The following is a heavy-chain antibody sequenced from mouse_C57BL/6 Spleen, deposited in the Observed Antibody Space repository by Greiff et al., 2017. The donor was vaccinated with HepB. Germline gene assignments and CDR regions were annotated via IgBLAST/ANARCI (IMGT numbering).Heavy chain of an antibody. J-gene: IGHJ1*03. V-gene: IGHV1-59*01. Sequence: QVQLQHPGAELVRPGTSVKLSCKASGYTFTSYWMHWVKQRPGQGLEWIGVIDPSDSYTNYNQKFKGKATLTVDTSSSTAYMQLSSLTSEDSAVYYCATPYGNYSVWCFDVWGTGTTVTVSS. CDR2: IDPSDSYT. CDR3: ATPYGNYSVWCFDV. CDR1: GYTFTSYW. D-gene: IGHD2-1*01.